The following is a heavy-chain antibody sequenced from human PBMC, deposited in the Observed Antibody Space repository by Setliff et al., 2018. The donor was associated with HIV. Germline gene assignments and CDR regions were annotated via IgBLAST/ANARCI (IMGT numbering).Heavy chain of an antibody. CDR3: AQRGPWYKDAFDI. J-gene: IGHJ3*02. CDR2: INHRGST. D-gene: IGHD1-1*01. V-gene: IGHV4-34*01. Sequence: PWETLTLTCAVSGGSFRGSYWSWIGQPPGKGLDWIGEINHRGSTTYNPSLTSRVTISVDTAKNQFSLKLSSVTAADTAVYYCAQRGPWYKDAFDIWGQGTMVTVSS. CDR1: GGSFRGSY.